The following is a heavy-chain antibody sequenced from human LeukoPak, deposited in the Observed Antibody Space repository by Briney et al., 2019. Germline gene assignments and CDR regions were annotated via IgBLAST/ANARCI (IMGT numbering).Heavy chain of an antibody. CDR1: GYTFISYY. CDR3: APDLTGNVPGY. D-gene: IGHD7-27*01. CDR2: INPSGGST. Sequence: ASVKVSCKASGYTFISYYIHWVRQAPGQGLEWMGIINPSGGSTSYAQKFQGRVTMTRDTSTSTVYMELSSLRSEDTAVYYCAPDLTGNVPGYWGQGTLVTVSS. V-gene: IGHV1-46*01. J-gene: IGHJ4*02.